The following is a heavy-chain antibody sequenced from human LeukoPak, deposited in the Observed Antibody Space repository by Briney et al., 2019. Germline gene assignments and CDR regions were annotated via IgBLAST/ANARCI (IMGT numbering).Heavy chain of an antibody. CDR3: ARQIRGNWFDP. Sequence: PSETLSLTCSVSGASITSSSFYWGWIRQPPGKGLEWIGSIYYTGSADYNPSLKSRVTISVDTSKNQFSLKLTSVTAADTAVYYCARQIRGNWFDPWGQGTLVTVSS. V-gene: IGHV4-39*01. D-gene: IGHD3-10*01. CDR2: IYYTGSA. J-gene: IGHJ5*02. CDR1: GASITSSSFY.